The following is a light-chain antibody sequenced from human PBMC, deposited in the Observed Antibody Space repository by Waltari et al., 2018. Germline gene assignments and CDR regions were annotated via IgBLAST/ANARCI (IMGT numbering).Light chain of an antibody. Sequence: QSVLTQPPSASGTPGQTVSISCSGSTSNIGQNYVYWYQQFPGTAPRLLIYRNARRPSGVPDRFSGAKSGTSASLAISGLRSEDEADYYCATWDDSLSGRVFGGGTELTIL. CDR2: RNA. J-gene: IGLJ3*02. CDR3: ATWDDSLSGRV. V-gene: IGLV1-47*01. CDR1: TSNIGQNY.